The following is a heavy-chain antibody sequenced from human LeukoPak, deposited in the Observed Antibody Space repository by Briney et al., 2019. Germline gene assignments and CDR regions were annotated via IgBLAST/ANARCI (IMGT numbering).Heavy chain of an antibody. CDR1: GGSFSDDY. D-gene: IGHD2-2*01. Sequence: SETLSLTCAVYGGSFSDDYWSWIRQPPGKGLEWIGEINHSGRTNYNPSLKSRVTISVDTSKNQFSLKLSSVTAADTAVYYCARGDIVVIPAAQYYYYYMDVWGKGTTVTVSS. V-gene: IGHV4-34*01. J-gene: IGHJ6*03. CDR2: INHSGRT. CDR3: ARGDIVVIPAAQYYYYYMDV.